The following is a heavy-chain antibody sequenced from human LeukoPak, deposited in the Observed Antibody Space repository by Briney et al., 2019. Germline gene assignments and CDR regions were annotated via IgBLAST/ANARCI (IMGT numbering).Heavy chain of an antibody. CDR1: GGSFSSYY. CDR2: TYYSGST. CDR3: ARDDYGDWDFDY. D-gene: IGHD4-17*01. V-gene: IGHV4-59*01. Sequence: PSETLSLTCTVSGGSFSSYYWSWIRQPPGKGLKWVGYTYYSGSTNYSPSLKSRVTISVDTSKNQFSLKLSSVTAADTAVYYCARDDYGDWDFDYWGQGNLVTVSS. J-gene: IGHJ4*02.